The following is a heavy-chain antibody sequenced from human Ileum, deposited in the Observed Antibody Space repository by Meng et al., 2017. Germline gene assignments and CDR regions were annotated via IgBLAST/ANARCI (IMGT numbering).Heavy chain of an antibody. CDR3: AREPRRFDH. CDR2: INTNTGDP. J-gene: IGHJ4*02. CDR1: GYTFTNYG. Sequence: QGKLVQSGSELKNPGASVKVSCKGSGYTFTNYGMNWVRQAPGQGLEWMGWINTNTGDPTYAQAFTGRFVFSLDTSVNTAYLQISSLKAEDTAIYYCAREPRRFDHWGQGTLVTVSS. V-gene: IGHV7-4-1*02.